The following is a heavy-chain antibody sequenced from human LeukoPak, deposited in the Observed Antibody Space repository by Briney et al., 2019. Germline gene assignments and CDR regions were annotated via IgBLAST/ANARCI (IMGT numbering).Heavy chain of an antibody. CDR3: ARREGNDALDY. V-gene: IGHV4-59*01. J-gene: IGHJ4*02. Sequence: PSETLSLTCTVSGDSISSYYWSWIRRPPGKGLEWIGYIYYSGSTNYNPSLKSRVTISVDTSKNQFSLKLSSVTAADTAVYYCARREGNDALDYWGQGTLVTVSS. CDR2: IYYSGST. CDR1: GDSISSYY. D-gene: IGHD1-1*01.